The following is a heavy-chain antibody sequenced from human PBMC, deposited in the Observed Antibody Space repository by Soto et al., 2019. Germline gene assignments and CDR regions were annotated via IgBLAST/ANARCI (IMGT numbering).Heavy chain of an antibody. CDR1: GFTFSSYW. CDR3: ASRDITMVRGVYYYYGMDV. Sequence: EVQLVESGGGLVQPGGSLRLSCAASGFTFSSYWMSWVRQAPGKGLEWVANIKQDGSEKYYVDSVKGRFTISRDNAKNSLYLQMNSLRAEDTAVYYCASRDITMVRGVYYYYGMDVWGQGPRSPSP. J-gene: IGHJ6*02. D-gene: IGHD3-10*01. CDR2: IKQDGSEK. V-gene: IGHV3-7*05.